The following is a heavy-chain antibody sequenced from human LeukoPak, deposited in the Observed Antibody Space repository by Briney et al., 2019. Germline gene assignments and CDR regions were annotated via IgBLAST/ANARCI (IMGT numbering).Heavy chain of an antibody. CDR3: ARDRDGAENFDY. J-gene: IGHJ4*02. CDR1: GYTFTNYY. V-gene: IGHV1-46*01. CDR2: INVSGGST. D-gene: IGHD2-21*02. Sequence: ASVKVSCKASGYTFTNYYMHWVRQDPGQGLEWMGIINVSGGSTTYAQKFQGRVTMTKDTSSTTVYMELSSLKSEDSAVYYCARDRDGAENFDYWGQGTLVTVSS.